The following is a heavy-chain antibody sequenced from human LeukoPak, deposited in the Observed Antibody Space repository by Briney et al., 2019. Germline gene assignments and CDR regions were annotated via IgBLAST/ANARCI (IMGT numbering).Heavy chain of an antibody. V-gene: IGHV3-23*01. CDR2: ISGSGGST. CDR1: GFTFSDYY. J-gene: IGHJ4*02. D-gene: IGHD6-13*01. Sequence: GGSLRLSCAASGFTFSDYYMSWIRQAPGKGLEWVSAISGSGGSTYYADSVKGRFTISRDNSKNTLYLQMNSLRAEDTAVYYCAKDDSSNPWSRGQGTLVTVSS. CDR3: AKDDSSNPWS.